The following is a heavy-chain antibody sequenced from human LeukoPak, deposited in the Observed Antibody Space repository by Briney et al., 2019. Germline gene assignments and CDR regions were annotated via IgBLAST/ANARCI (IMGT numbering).Heavy chain of an antibody. CDR1: GFTFSSYS. Sequence: PGGSLRLSCAASGFTFSSYSMNWVRQAPGKGLEWVSYISSSSSTIYYADSVKGRFTISRDNAKNSLYLQMNSLRDVDTAVYYCARDLGDDYGMDAWGQGTTVTVSS. CDR2: ISSSSSTI. J-gene: IGHJ6*02. CDR3: ARDLGDDYGMDA. V-gene: IGHV3-48*02. D-gene: IGHD3-16*01.